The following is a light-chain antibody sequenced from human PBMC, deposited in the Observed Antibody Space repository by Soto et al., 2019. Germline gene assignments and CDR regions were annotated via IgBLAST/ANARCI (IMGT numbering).Light chain of an antibody. CDR3: CSYAGTYTVV. J-gene: IGLJ2*01. CDR1: SSDVGGYNY. CDR2: DVS. V-gene: IGLV2-11*01. Sequence: QSVLTQPRSVSGSPGQSVTISCTGTSSDVGGYNYVSWYQQHPRKAPKLMIYDVSKRPSGVPDRFSGSKSGNTASLTISGLQAEDEADYYCCSYAGTYTVVFGGGTQLTVL.